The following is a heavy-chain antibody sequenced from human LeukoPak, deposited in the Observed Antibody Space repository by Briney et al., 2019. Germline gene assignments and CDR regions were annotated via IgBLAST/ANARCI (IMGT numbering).Heavy chain of an antibody. V-gene: IGHV3-7*01. CDR3: AKLLRDVTIYDF. CDR1: GFTFRNFW. D-gene: IGHD4-23*01. Sequence: GGSLRLSCAASGFTFRNFWMGWVRQAPGKGLEWVASINQDQSRKFYVDSVRGRFTVSRDNAQNSLFLQMNSLRAEDTGFYYCAKLLRDVTIYDFWGQGALVTVSS. CDR2: INQDQSRK. J-gene: IGHJ4*01.